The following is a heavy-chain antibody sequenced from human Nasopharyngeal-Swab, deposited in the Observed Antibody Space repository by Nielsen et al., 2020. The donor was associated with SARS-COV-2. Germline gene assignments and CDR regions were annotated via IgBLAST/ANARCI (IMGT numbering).Heavy chain of an antibody. D-gene: IGHD3-3*01. CDR3: AKNAYYDFWSYGTY. Sequence: ESLKISCAASGFTFSSYAMSWVRQAPGKGLEWVSAISGSGGSTYYADSVKGRFTISRDNSKNTLYLQMNSLRAEDTAVYYCAKNAYYDFWSYGTYWGQGTLVTVSS. J-gene: IGHJ4*02. V-gene: IGHV3-23*01. CDR1: GFTFSSYA. CDR2: ISGSGGST.